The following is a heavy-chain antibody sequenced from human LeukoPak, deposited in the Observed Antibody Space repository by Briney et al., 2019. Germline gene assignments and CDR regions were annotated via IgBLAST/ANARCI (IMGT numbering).Heavy chain of an antibody. D-gene: IGHD3-22*01. J-gene: IGHJ4*02. CDR3: ARGYYYDSSGSWFDY. Sequence: ASVKVSCKTSGYTFTHYVISWVRQAPGQGLEWMGRISPYNGNTKYAQKLQGRVTMTTDTSTSTAYMELRSLRSDDTAVYYCARGYYYDSSGSWFDYWGQGTLVTVSS. CDR2: ISPYNGNT. V-gene: IGHV1-18*01. CDR1: GYTFTHYV.